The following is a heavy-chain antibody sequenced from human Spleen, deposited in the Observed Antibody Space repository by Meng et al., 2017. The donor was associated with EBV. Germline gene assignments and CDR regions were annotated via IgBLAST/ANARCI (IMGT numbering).Heavy chain of an antibody. Sequence: QIPLKDSGPSLMKPHKTVTRTFTFSGFSLSTDGVAVGWIRQPPGKALEWLAVIYWDDDRRYNPSLKSRLTITKDTSKNQVILTMANLDPVDTATYYCAHRGESAANWFDPWGQGTLVTVSS. V-gene: IGHV2-5*02. CDR2: IYWDDDR. D-gene: IGHD2-2*01. J-gene: IGHJ5*02. CDR3: AHRGESAANWFDP. CDR1: GFSLSTDGVA.